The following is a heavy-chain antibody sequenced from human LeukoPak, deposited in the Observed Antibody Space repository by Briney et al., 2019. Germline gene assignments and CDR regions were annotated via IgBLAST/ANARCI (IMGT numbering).Heavy chain of an antibody. CDR1: GASFSDYY. Sequence: SETLSLTCAVNGASFSDYYWSWIRKPPGKGLEWIGEINHSGTTNYNPSLKSRVSISVDPSENQFSLKLSSVTAADTAVYYCASCTDPSGFDYWGQGILVTVSS. CDR2: INHSGTT. V-gene: IGHV4-34*01. J-gene: IGHJ4*02. CDR3: ASCTDPSGFDY. D-gene: IGHD2-8*01.